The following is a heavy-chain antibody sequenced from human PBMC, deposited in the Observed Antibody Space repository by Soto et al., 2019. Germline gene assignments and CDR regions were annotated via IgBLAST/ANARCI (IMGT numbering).Heavy chain of an antibody. CDR1: GYSFTSYW. CDR3: ARTTAGRFLEWLPPSYGMAV. J-gene: IGHJ6*02. Sequence: PGESLKISCKGSGYSFTSYWISWVRQMPGKGLEWMGRIDPSDSYTNYSPSFQGHVTISADKSISTAYLQWSSLKASDTAMYYCARTTAGRFLEWLPPSYGMAVWGQGTTVTVSS. V-gene: IGHV5-10-1*01. D-gene: IGHD3-3*01. CDR2: IDPSDSYT.